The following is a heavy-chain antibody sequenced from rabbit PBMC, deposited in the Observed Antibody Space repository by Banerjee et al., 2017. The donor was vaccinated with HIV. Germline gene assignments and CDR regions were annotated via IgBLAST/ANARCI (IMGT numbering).Heavy chain of an antibody. V-gene: IGHV1S45*01. CDR1: GFSLSSYY. Sequence: QEQLVESGGGLVQPEGSLTLTCTASGFSLSSYYMCWVRQAPGKRPEWIAYIYAGSSGSTYYANWAKGRFTIAKPSSTTVALQMTSLTAADAASYFCARSNRYVGYVTYGYAGYGLWGPGTLVTVS. CDR2: IYAGSSGST. CDR3: ARSNRYVGYVTYGYAGYGL. J-gene: IGHJ4*01. D-gene: IGHD6-1*01.